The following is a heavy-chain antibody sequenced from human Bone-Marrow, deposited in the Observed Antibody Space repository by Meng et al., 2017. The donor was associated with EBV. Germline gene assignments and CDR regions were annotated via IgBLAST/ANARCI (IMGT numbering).Heavy chain of an antibody. J-gene: IGHJ4*02. D-gene: IGHD3-10*01. Sequence: QSHLVRFGGEGQNTRASVRVSCKTAGYTFYSLSRNCVPPLPGQGFGWVGCIHGYCANPHYALKFHGIVNMATDTLTDTRYMELQNPRPYYTAIYYCVGFSNYVLDHWGQGTLVTVSS. V-gene: IGHV1-18*01. CDR1: GYTFYSLS. CDR2: IHGYCANP. CDR3: VGFSNYVLDH.